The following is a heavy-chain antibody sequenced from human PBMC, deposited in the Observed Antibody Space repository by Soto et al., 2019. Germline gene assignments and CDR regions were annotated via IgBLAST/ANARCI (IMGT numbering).Heavy chain of an antibody. CDR1: GFTFSGSA. Sequence: EVQLVESGGGLVQPGGSLKLSCAASGFTFSGSAMHWVRQASGKGLEWVGRIRSKANSYATAYAASVKGRFTISRDDSKNTADQQMNSLKTEDTAVYYCTRQLSIEAAGYYFDYWGQGTLVTVSS. CDR2: IRSKANSYAT. CDR3: TRQLSIEAAGYYFDY. V-gene: IGHV3-73*02. J-gene: IGHJ4*02. D-gene: IGHD6-13*01.